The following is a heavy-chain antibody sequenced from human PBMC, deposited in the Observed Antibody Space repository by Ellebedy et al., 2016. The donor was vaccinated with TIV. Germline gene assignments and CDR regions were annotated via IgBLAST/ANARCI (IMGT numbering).Heavy chain of an antibody. V-gene: IGHV3-30*02. D-gene: IGHD6-13*01. CDR3: ARELAAAGFFDY. Sequence: GESLKISCVASGFSFSAYGMHWVRQAPGQGLECETFIEYDGSREDYADSVKGRFTISRDDSKNTLYLQMNSLRAEDTAVFYCARELAAAGFFDYWGQGTLVTVSS. CDR2: IEYDGSRE. J-gene: IGHJ4*02. CDR1: GFSFSAYG.